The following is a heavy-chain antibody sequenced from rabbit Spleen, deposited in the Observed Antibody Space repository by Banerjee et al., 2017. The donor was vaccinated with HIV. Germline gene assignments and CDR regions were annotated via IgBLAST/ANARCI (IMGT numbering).Heavy chain of an antibody. Sequence: QEQLEESGGDLVQPGGSLKLSCKASRFDFSGSHYMCWVRQAPGKGLEWIACIYTGSSGSTYYASWAKGRFTISKTSSTTVTLQMTSLTAADTATYFCARDLDGVIGWNFGWWGPGTLVTVS. CDR2: IYTGSSGST. CDR1: RFDFSGSHY. V-gene: IGHV1S45*01. CDR3: ARDLDGVIGWNFGW. J-gene: IGHJ6*01. D-gene: IGHD4-1*01.